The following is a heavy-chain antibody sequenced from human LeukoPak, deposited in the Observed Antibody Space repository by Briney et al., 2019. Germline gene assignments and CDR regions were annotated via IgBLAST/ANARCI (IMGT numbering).Heavy chain of an antibody. D-gene: IGHD2-15*01. Sequence: PGGSLRLSCAASGFTFSSYAMHWVRQAPGKGLEGVAVISYDGSNKYYADSVKGRFTISRDNSKNTLYLQMNSLRAEDTAVYYCARERGGGFDYWGQGTLVTVSS. CDR1: GFTFSSYA. CDR3: ARERGGGFDY. V-gene: IGHV3-30*04. CDR2: ISYDGSNK. J-gene: IGHJ4*02.